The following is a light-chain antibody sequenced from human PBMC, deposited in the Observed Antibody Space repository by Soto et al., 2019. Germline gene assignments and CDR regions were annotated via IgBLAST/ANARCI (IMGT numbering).Light chain of an antibody. V-gene: IGLV2-8*01. Sequence: QSVLTQPPSASGSPGQSVTISCTGTSSDVGGYDCVSWYQHRPGTAPKFLIYEVTKRPSGVPDSFSGSKSGNTASLTVSGLQPEAEADYFCTSYAASNTYVFGTGTTVSVL. CDR1: SSDVGGYDC. CDR2: EVT. CDR3: TSYAASNTYV. J-gene: IGLJ1*01.